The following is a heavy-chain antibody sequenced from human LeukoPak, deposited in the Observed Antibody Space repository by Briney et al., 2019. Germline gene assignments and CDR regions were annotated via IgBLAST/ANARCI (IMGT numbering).Heavy chain of an antibody. CDR1: GFTFSSYA. V-gene: IGHV3-23*01. CDR3: AKGAGSGWYSGQTRDYFDY. J-gene: IGHJ4*02. Sequence: PGGSLRLSCAASGFTFSSYAMSWVRQAPGKGLEWVSAISGSGGSTYYADSVKGRFTISRDNSKNTLYLQMNSLRAEDTAVYYCAKGAGSGWYSGQTRDYFDYWSQGTLVTVSS. D-gene: IGHD6-19*01. CDR2: ISGSGGST.